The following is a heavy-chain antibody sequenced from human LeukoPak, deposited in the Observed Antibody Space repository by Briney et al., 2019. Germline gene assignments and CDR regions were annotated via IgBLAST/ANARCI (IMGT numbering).Heavy chain of an antibody. Sequence: GSLRLSCAASGFLFSSHALSWVRQAPGKGLEWVSVISWNGDTTYYADSVKGRFTISRDNSKNTLYLQMNSLRAEDTAVYYCANVFGDFWSGHWSPGLYHFDYWGQGTLVTVSS. V-gene: IGHV3-23*01. CDR3: ANVFGDFWSGHWSPGLYHFDY. CDR1: GFLFSSHA. D-gene: IGHD3-3*01. CDR2: ISWNGDTT. J-gene: IGHJ4*02.